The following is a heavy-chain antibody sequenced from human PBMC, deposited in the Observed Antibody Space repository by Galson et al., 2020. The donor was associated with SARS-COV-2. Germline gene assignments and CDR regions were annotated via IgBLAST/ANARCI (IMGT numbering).Heavy chain of an antibody. J-gene: IGHJ6*02. V-gene: IGHV3-7*04. CDR2: IKQDGSEK. CDR1: GFTFSSYW. D-gene: IGHD6-13*01. CDR3: ARAGSSWYVGYGMDV. Sequence: GESLKISCAASGFTFSSYWMSWVRQAPGKGLEWVANIKQDGSEKYHVDSVKGRFTISRDNAKNSLYLQMNSLRAEDTAVYYCARAGSSWYVGYGMDVWGQGTTVTVSS.